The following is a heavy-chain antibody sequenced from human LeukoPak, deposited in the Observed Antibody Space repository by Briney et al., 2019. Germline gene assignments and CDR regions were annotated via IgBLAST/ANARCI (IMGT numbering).Heavy chain of an antibody. Sequence: ASETLSLTCAVYGGSFGGYYWSWIRQPPGKGLEWIGEINDSGSTNYNPSLKSRVIISIDTSKKQFSLKVSAVTAADTAIYYCARNSAYSTSSGINLWGQETLVTVSS. J-gene: IGHJ4*02. CDR3: ARNSAYSTSSGINL. CDR1: GGSFGGYY. V-gene: IGHV4-34*01. D-gene: IGHD6-6*01. CDR2: INDSGST.